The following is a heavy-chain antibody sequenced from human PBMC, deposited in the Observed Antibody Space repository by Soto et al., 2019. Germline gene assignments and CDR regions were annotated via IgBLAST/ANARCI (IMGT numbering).Heavy chain of an antibody. Sequence: QMQLVESGGGVVQPGGSLRLSCAASGFTFNYYPMHWVRQAPGKGLEWAAVVSFDGSNKYYADSVKGRFTISKDNSKNTLYLQMNSLRREDTAVYYCARLPGPLVAVLYIYPLDGREAMSDVDVWGQGTTVTVSS. CDR3: ARLPGPLVAVLYIYPLDGREAMSDVDV. J-gene: IGHJ6*02. V-gene: IGHV3-30-3*01. D-gene: IGHD6-19*01. CDR2: VSFDGSNK. CDR1: GFTFNYYP.